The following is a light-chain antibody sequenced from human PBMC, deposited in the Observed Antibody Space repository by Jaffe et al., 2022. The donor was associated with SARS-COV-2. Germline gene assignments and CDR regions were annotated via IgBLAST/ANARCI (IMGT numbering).Light chain of an antibody. CDR2: DAS. Sequence: EVVLTQSPATLSLSPGERATLSCRASQSIGSFLAWYQQRPGQAPRLLIYDASNRAPGIPARFSGSGSGTDFTLTISSLEPEDFAVYYCHQRSDWPRTFGPGTKVDI. CDR1: QSIGSF. CDR3: HQRSDWPRT. J-gene: IGKJ3*01. V-gene: IGKV3-11*01.